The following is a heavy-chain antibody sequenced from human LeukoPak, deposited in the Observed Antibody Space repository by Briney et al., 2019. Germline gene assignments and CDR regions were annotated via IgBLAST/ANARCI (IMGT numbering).Heavy chain of an antibody. CDR2: IYPSDSDT. CDR3: ASPIGGHGMDA. D-gene: IGHD3-10*01. V-gene: IGHV5-51*01. Sequence: GESLKISSKGSGYSFPSYWIGWVRQRPGKGLEWMGIIYPSDSDTRYSPSFQGQVTISADKSINTAYLQWSSLKVSDTAMYYCASPIGGHGMDAWGQGTTVTASS. CDR1: GYSFPSYW. J-gene: IGHJ6*02.